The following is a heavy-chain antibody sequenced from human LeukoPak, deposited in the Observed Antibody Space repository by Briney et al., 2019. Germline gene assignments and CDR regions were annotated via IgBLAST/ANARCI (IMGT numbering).Heavy chain of an antibody. Sequence: PSETLSLTCTVSGGSISTYYWSWIRQPPGKALEWIGHISYSGNANYQPSLRSRVAISVDTSKNQLSLKLTSVTAADTAVYYCARAPGRVYGDGWDYWGQGTLVTVSS. J-gene: IGHJ4*02. CDR1: GGSISTYY. CDR2: ISYSGNA. CDR3: ARAPGRVYGDGWDY. D-gene: IGHD2-21*02. V-gene: IGHV4-59*01.